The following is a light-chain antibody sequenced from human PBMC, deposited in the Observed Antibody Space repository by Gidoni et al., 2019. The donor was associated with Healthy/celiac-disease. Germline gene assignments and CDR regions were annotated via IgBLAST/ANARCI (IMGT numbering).Light chain of an antibody. CDR3: LSADSSGTYQDV. CDR1: ALPKKY. CDR2: KGS. V-gene: IGLV3-16*01. J-gene: IGLJ6*01. Sequence: SYELTQPPSVSVSLGQMARITCSGEALPKKYAYWYQQKPGQFPVLVIYKGSGRPLGVPERFSGASSGTIVTLTIRGVQAEDEADYCSLSADSSGTYQDVFGSGTEVSVL.